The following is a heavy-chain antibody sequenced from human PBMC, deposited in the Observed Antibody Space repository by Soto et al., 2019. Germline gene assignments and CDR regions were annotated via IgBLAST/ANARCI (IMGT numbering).Heavy chain of an antibody. CDR2: ISCCGGST. V-gene: IGHV3-23*01. CDR3: AKADGEQWLIPHQDK. J-gene: IGHJ1*01. CDR1: GFNFKKFA. D-gene: IGHD6-19*01. Sequence: GGSLRLSCEASGFNFKKFAMGWVRQAPGEGLEWVSGISCCGGSTFYADSVKGRFSLARDDSKNTLSLQLNSLRVEDTAHYYCAKADGEQWLIPHQDKWGQGTKVTVTS.